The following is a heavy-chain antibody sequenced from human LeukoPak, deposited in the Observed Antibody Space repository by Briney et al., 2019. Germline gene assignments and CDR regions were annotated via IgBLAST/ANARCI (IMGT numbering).Heavy chain of an antibody. CDR2: ISWNSGSI. V-gene: IGHV3-9*01. CDR1: GFIFSNYW. D-gene: IGHD3-22*01. J-gene: IGHJ4*02. CDR3: AKGIVGGNYDSSGPDY. Sequence: GGSLRLSCATSGFIFSNYWMSWVRQAPGKGLEWVSGISWNSGSIGYADSVKGRFTISRDNAKNSLYLQMNSLRAEDTALYYCAKGIVGGNYDSSGPDYWGQGTLVTVSS.